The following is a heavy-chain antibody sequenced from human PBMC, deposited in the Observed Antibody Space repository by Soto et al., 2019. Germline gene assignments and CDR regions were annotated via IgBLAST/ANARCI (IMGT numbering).Heavy chain of an antibody. J-gene: IGHJ4*02. V-gene: IGHV1-69*06. CDR2: IIPIFGTA. D-gene: IGHD3-22*01. CDR1: GGTFSSYA. Sequence: QVQLVQSGAEVKKPGSSVKVSCKASGGTFSSYAISWVRQAPGQGLEWMGGIIPIFGTANYAQKFQGRVTIHADKSTSTAYMELSSLRSEEKAVYYWARVTYYYDSSGYYPDYWGQGNLVTGSS. CDR3: ARVTYYYDSSGYYPDY.